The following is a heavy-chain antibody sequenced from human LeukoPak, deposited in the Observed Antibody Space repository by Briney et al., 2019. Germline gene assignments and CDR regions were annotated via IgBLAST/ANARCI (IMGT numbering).Heavy chain of an antibody. D-gene: IGHD2-2*01. CDR1: GFTFSNYV. CDR2: IIGSGAST. Sequence: GGSLRLSCAASGFTFSNYVMNCVRQAPGKGLEWVSTIIGSGASTYYADSVKGRFTISRDNSKNTLSLEMNSLRAEDTAIYYCAKDGPAFGYWGQGTLVTVSS. J-gene: IGHJ4*02. V-gene: IGHV3-23*01. CDR3: AKDGPAFGY.